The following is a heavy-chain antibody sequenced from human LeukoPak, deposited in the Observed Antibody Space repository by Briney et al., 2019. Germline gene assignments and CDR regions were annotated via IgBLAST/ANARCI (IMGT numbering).Heavy chain of an antibody. V-gene: IGHV3-48*04. J-gene: IGHJ4*02. Sequence: GSLRLSCAASRFTFSNYGVNWVRQAPGKGLEWVSYINSRSSTIYYADSVRGRFTISRDNTMNSLYLQMSSLRAEDTAVYYCATDRGWRTSGYYLYYFEYWGQGTLVTFSS. CDR3: ATDRGWRTSGYYLYYFEY. D-gene: IGHD3-3*01. CDR1: RFTFSNYG. CDR2: INSRSSTI.